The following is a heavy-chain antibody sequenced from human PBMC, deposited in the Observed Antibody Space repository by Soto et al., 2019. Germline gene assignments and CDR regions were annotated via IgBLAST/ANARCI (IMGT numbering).Heavy chain of an antibody. Sequence: APVKVSCKASGYTFTSYVMHWVRQAPGQRLEWMGWINAGNGNTKYSQKFQGRVTITRDTSASTAYMELSSLRSEDTAVYYCARDLSSWYGGVDYWGQGTLVTAPQ. CDR2: INAGNGNT. J-gene: IGHJ4*02. V-gene: IGHV1-3*01. CDR3: ARDLSSWYGGVDY. D-gene: IGHD6-13*01. CDR1: GYTFTSYV.